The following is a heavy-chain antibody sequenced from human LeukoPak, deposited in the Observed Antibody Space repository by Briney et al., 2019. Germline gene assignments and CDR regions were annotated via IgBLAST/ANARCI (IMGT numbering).Heavy chain of an antibody. D-gene: IGHD5-24*01. J-gene: IGHJ3*02. V-gene: IGHV3-21*01. CDR1: GFTFSSYS. Sequence: GGSLRLSWAASGFTFSSYSMSWVRQAPGKGLEWVSSISSSSSYIYYADSVKGRFTISRDNAKNSLYLQMNSLRAEDTAVYYCARVGDGYNLGAFDIWGQGTMVTVSS. CDR3: ARVGDGYNLGAFDI. CDR2: ISSSSSYI.